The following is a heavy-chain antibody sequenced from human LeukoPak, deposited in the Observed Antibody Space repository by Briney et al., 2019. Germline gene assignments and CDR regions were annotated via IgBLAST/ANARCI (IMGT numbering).Heavy chain of an antibody. V-gene: IGHV4-28*05. Sequence: NSSETLSLTCAVSGYSISSSNYWAWIRQPPGKGLEWIGHIYYSGSIYYNPSLKSRVTMSVDTSKNQFSLKLSSVTAVDTAVYYCARKATTGPTKAAFDIWGQGTMVTVSS. CDR2: IYYSGSI. CDR3: ARKATTGPTKAAFDI. J-gene: IGHJ3*02. D-gene: IGHD4-17*01. CDR1: GYSISSSNY.